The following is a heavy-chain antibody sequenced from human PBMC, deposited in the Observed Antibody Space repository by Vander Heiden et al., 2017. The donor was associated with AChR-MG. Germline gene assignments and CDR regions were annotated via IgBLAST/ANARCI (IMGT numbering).Heavy chain of an antibody. CDR3: AREDSSGYYSNY. CDR1: GFTFSTSS. CDR2: ISSSSSYI. V-gene: IGHV3-21*01. Sequence: EVQLVESGGGLVKPGGSLRLSCAASGFTFSTSSMNWVRQAPGKGVQWVSSISSSSSYINYADSVKGRFAISRDNAKNSLYLQMGSLRAEDTAVYYCAREDSSGYYSNYWGQGTLVTVSS. J-gene: IGHJ4*02. D-gene: IGHD3-22*01.